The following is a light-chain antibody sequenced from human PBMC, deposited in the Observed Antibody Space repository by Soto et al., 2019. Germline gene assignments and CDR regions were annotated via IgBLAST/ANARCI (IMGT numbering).Light chain of an antibody. CDR2: DAS. J-gene: IGKJ3*01. Sequence: EVVVTQSPATLSLSPGERATLSCRASQSVSSYLAWYQQKPGQAPRLLIYDASNRATGIPARFSGSGSGTDSTLTISSLEPEDFAVYYCQQRSNWPPTFGPGTKVDIK. CDR3: QQRSNWPPT. CDR1: QSVSSY. V-gene: IGKV3-11*01.